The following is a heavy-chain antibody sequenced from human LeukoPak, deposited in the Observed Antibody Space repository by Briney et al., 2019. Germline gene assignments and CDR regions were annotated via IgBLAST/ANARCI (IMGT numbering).Heavy chain of an antibody. V-gene: IGHV3-9*01. J-gene: IGHJ5*02. D-gene: IGHD3-3*01. CDR3: AKDSYDFWSGPFGS. Sequence: SGGSLRLSCAASGFTFDDYAMHWVRQAPGKGLEWVSGISWNSGSIGYADSVKGRFTISRDNAKNSLYLQMNSLRAEDTALYYCAKDSYDFWSGPFGSWGQGTLVTVSS. CDR1: GFTFDDYA. CDR2: ISWNSGSI.